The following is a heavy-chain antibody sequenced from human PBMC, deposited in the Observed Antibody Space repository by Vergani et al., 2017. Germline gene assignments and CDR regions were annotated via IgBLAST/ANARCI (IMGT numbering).Heavy chain of an antibody. Sequence: QVKLQESGPGLVKPSETLSLTCTVSGASVNSYYWSWIRQPPGKGLEWMGYIYYSGSTYYNPSLKSRVTISVDTSKNQFSLKLSSVTAADTAVYYCARDSIINYYYYGMDVWGQGTTVTVSS. V-gene: IGHV4-59*02. CDR1: GASVNSYY. CDR2: IYYSGST. J-gene: IGHJ6*02. CDR3: ARDSIINYYYYGMDV.